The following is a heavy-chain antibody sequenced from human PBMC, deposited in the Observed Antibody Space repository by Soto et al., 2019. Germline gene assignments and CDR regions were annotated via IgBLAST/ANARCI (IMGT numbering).Heavy chain of an antibody. Sequence: GGSLRLSCAASGFTFSSYAMSWVRQAPGKGLEWVSAISGSGGSTYYADSVKGRFTISRDNSKNTLYLQMNSLRAEDTAVYYCAKREVTTGYYYYYMDVWGKGTTVTVSS. J-gene: IGHJ6*03. V-gene: IGHV3-23*01. D-gene: IGHD4-17*01. CDR2: ISGSGGST. CDR3: AKREVTTGYYYYYMDV. CDR1: GFTFSSYA.